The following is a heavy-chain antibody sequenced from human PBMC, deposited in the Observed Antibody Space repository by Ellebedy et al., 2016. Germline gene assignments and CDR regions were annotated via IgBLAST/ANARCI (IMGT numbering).Heavy chain of an antibody. Sequence: GGSLRLSCAASGFTVYNTYMGWVRQAPGKGLELVSVIYIGGSTYYVDSVKGRFIISRDSSKNTLLLQMNAVRAEDTAVYYCVTPGGFVGAFSQWGQGTLVIVSS. CDR1: GFTVYNTY. V-gene: IGHV3-53*01. CDR2: IYIGGST. CDR3: VTPGGFVGAFSQ. J-gene: IGHJ4*02. D-gene: IGHD3-16*01.